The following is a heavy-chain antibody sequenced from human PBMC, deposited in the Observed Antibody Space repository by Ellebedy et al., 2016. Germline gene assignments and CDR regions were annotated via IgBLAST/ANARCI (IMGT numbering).Heavy chain of an antibody. CDR2: IYWNDDK. V-gene: IGHV2-5*01. D-gene: IGHD3-3*01. CDR1: GFSLSTSGVG. J-gene: IGHJ5*02. CDR3: ARHPSFTIFGVVSPYNWFDP. Sequence: SGPTLVXPTQTLTLTCTFSGFSLSTSGVGVGWIRQPPGKALEWLALIYWNDDKRYSPSLKSRLTITKDTSKNQVVLTMTNMDPVDTATYYCARHPSFTIFGVVSPYNWFDPWGQGTLVTVSS.